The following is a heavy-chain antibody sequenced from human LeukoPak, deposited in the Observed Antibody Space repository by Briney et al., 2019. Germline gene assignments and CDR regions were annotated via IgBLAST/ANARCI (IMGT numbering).Heavy chain of an antibody. J-gene: IGHJ4*02. CDR3: ARLSTSVAGADY. CDR2: IKKDGSEK. CDR1: GSIFSRSW. Sequence: PGGSLRLACAVSGSIFSRSWMSWVRQAAGKGVEWVANIKKDGSEKYYVDSVKGRFTISRDNAKNSLYLQMDSLRVEDTAVYYCARLSTSVAGADYWGQGTLVTVSS. D-gene: IGHD6-19*01. V-gene: IGHV3-7*01.